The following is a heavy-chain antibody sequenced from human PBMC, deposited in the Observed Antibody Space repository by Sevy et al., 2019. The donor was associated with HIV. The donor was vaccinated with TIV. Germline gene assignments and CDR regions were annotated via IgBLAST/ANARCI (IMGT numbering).Heavy chain of an antibody. V-gene: IGHV6-1*01. Sequence: KQSETLSLTCAISGDSVSSNSAAWNWIRQSPSRGLEWLGRTYYRSKWYNDYAVSVKSRITINPDTSKNQFSLQLNSVTPEDMAVYYCTRDPPRGHWSYYYYGMDVWGQGTTVTVSS. D-gene: IGHD3-16*01. CDR3: TRDPPRGHWSYYYYGMDV. CDR2: TYYRSKWYN. CDR1: GDSVSSNSAA. J-gene: IGHJ6*02.